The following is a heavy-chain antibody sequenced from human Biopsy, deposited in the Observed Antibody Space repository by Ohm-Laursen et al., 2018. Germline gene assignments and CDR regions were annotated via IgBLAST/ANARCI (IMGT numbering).Heavy chain of an antibody. J-gene: IGHJ4*02. CDR3: ARELSHYYDSSGYWVDN. D-gene: IGHD3-22*01. V-gene: IGHV4-4*07. Sequence: TLSLTCTVSGGSISSYSWSWIRQPAGKGLEWIGRIYTSRTTNYNPALKSRVTMSVDTSKNQFSLRLRSVTVADTAVYYCARELSHYYDSSGYWVDNWGQGTLVTVSS. CDR2: IYTSRTT. CDR1: GGSISSYS.